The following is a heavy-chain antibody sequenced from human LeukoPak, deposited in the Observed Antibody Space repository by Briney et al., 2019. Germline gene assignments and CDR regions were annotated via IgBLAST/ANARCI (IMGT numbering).Heavy chain of an antibody. D-gene: IGHD1-26*01. CDR1: GYTFNNFG. Sequence: GASVKVSCKTSGYTFNNFGISWVRQAPGQGLEWMGWISGYNGDTNYAEDFQGRVTMTTDTSTNTAYMELRSLRSDDTAVYYCARRRIVHRTDALDIWGQGTMVTVSS. CDR2: ISGYNGDT. J-gene: IGHJ3*02. CDR3: ARRRIVHRTDALDI. V-gene: IGHV1-18*01.